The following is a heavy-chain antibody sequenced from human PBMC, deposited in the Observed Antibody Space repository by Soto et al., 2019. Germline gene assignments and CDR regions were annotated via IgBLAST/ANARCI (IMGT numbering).Heavy chain of an antibody. CDR3: ARDSSRGYSYGTYFDY. D-gene: IGHD5-18*01. CDR1: GFTFSSYG. CDR2: IWYDGSNK. J-gene: IGHJ4*02. V-gene: IGHV3-33*01. Sequence: PGGSLRFSCAASGFTFSSYGMHWVRQAPGKGLEWVAVIWYDGSNKYYADSVKGRFTISRDNSKNTLYLQMNSLRAEDTAVYYCARDSSRGYSYGTYFDYWGQGTLVTVSS.